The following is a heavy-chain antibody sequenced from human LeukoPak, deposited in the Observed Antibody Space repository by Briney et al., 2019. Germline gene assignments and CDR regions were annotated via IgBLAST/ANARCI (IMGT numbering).Heavy chain of an antibody. CDR2: ISAYNGNT. D-gene: IGHD5-24*01. Sequence: ASVKVSCKASGYTFTTYGISWVRQAPGQGLECMGWISAYNGNTNYAQKLQGRVTMTTDTSTNTAYMELRSLRSEDTAVYYCARDRGDGYNTYFDYWGQGTLVTVS. CDR3: ARDRGDGYNTYFDY. J-gene: IGHJ4*02. CDR1: GYTFTTYG. V-gene: IGHV1-18*01.